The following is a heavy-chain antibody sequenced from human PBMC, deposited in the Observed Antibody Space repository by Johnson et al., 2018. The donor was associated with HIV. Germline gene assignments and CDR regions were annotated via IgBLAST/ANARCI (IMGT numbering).Heavy chain of an antibody. D-gene: IGHD7-27*01. CDR3: ARQLGSDAFDI. CDR2: IYSGGST. J-gene: IGHJ3*02. Sequence: QVQLVESGGGVVQPGRSLRLSCAASGFTISSYGMHWVRQAPGKGLEWVAVIYSGGSTYYADSVKGRFTISRDNSKNTLYLQMNSLRAEDTAVYYCARQLGSDAFDIWGQGTMVTVSS. CDR1: GFTISSYG. V-gene: IGHV3-NL1*01.